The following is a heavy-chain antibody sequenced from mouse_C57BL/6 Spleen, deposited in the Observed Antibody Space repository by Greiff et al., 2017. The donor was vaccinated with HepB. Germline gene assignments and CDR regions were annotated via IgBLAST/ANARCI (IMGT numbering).Heavy chain of an antibody. J-gene: IGHJ2*01. CDR2: IYPRDGST. CDR3: ARSPYGGVDY. Sequence: VMLVESGPELVKPGASVKLSCKASGYTFTSYDINWVKQRPGQGLEWIGWIYPRDGSTKYNEKFKGKATLTVDTSSITAYMELHSLTSEDSAVYFCARSPYGGVDYWGQGTTLTVSS. D-gene: IGHD1-1*01. CDR1: GYTFTSYD. V-gene: IGHV1-85*01.